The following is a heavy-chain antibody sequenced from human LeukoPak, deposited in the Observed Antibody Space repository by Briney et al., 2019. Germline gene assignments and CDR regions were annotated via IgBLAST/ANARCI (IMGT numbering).Heavy chain of an antibody. J-gene: IGHJ1*01. CDR2: INHSGST. Sequence: PSETLSLTCAVYGGSFSGYYWSWIRQPPGKGLEWMGEINHSGSTNYNPSLKSRVTISVDTSKNQFSLKLSSVTAADTAVYYCARTYGSGSQRGYFQHWGQGTLVTVSS. CDR3: ARTYGSGSQRGYFQH. CDR1: GGSFSGYY. V-gene: IGHV4-34*01. D-gene: IGHD3-10*01.